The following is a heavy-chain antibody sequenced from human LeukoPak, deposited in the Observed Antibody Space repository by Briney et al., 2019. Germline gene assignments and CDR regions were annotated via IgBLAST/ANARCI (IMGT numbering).Heavy chain of an antibody. D-gene: IGHD1-26*01. Sequence: ASVNASCKASGYTFTNYYMHWVRQAPGQGLEWMGIINPSGGSTNYAQRFQGRVTMTRDMSTSTVYMQLSSLRSEDTAVYYCARVSVGATMLAYFDYWGQGTLVTVSS. CDR1: GYTFTNYY. J-gene: IGHJ4*02. CDR3: ARVSVGATMLAYFDY. CDR2: INPSGGST. V-gene: IGHV1-46*01.